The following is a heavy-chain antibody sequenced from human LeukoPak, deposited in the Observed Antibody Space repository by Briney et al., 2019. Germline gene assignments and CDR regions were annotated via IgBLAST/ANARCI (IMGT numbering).Heavy chain of an antibody. CDR1: GFTFSDYY. CDR3: ARRDGETYYDFWSGYYRGGSGLDY. J-gene: IGHJ4*02. Sequence: GGSLRLSCAASGFTFSDYYMSWIRQAPGKGLEWVSYISSSGSTIYYADSVKGRFTISRDNAKNSLYLQMNSLRAEDTAVYYCARRDGETYYDFWSGYYRGGSGLDYWGQGTLVTVSS. V-gene: IGHV3-11*04. D-gene: IGHD3-3*01. CDR2: ISSSGSTI.